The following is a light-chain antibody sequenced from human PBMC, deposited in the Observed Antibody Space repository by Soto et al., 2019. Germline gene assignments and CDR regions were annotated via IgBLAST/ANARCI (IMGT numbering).Light chain of an antibody. CDR3: SSYTGSSALVYV. CDR1: SSDVGGYNY. CDR2: DVS. J-gene: IGLJ1*01. V-gene: IGLV2-11*01. Sequence: QSVLTQPRSVSGSPGQSVTISCTGTSSDVGGYNYVSWYQQHPGKAPKLMIYDVSKRPSGVPDRFSGSKSGNTASLTISGLQAEDEADYYCSSYTGSSALVYVFGTGTKVTVL.